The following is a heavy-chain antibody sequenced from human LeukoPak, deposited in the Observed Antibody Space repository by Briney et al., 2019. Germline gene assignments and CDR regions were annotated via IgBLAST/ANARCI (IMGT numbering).Heavy chain of an antibody. CDR1: GFTFSSYW. D-gene: IGHD7-27*01. J-gene: IGHJ4*02. CDR3: ARDRVNWGFDY. CDR2: ISSSSSYI. V-gene: IGHV3-21*01. Sequence: GGSPRLSCAASGFTFSSYWMHWVRQAPGKGLEWVSSISSSSSYISYADSVKARFTISRDNAKTSLYLQMNSLRAEDTAVYYCARDRVNWGFDYWGQGTLVTVSS.